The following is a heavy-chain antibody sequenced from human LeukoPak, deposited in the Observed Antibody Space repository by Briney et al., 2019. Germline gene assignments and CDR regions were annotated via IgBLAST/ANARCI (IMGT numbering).Heavy chain of an antibody. CDR2: IYPGDSDT. J-gene: IGHJ4*01. D-gene: IGHD3-16*01. Sequence: GESLKISCKGSEDSFTNYWIGWVRQLPGKGLEWMGIIYPGDSDTRYSPSFQGQVIISADKSIRTAYLQWSSLKASDTAMYYCARVGVGDYFDYWGQGALVTVSS. CDR1: EDSFTNYW. CDR3: ARVGVGDYFDY. V-gene: IGHV5-51*01.